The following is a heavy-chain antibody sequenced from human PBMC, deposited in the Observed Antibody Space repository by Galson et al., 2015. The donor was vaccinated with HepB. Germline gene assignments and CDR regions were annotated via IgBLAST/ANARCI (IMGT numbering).Heavy chain of an antibody. CDR1: GFTFSSYA. V-gene: IGHV3-23*01. J-gene: IGHJ6*02. D-gene: IGHD1-14*01. CDR2: ISGSGGST. CDR3: AKGYGDYYGMDV. Sequence: SLRLSCAASGFTFSSYAMSWVRQAPGKGLEWVSAISGSGGSTYYADSVKGRFTISRDNSKNTLYLQMNSLRAEDTAVYYCAKGYGDYYGMDVWGQGTTVTVSS.